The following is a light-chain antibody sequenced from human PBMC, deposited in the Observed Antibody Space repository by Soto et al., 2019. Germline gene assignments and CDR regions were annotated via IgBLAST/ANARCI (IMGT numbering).Light chain of an antibody. CDR1: QRISSW. CDR2: DAS. J-gene: IGKJ1*01. Sequence: DIQMTQSPSTLSASVGDRVTITCRASQRISSWLAWYQQKPGKAPKLLIYDASSLESGVPSRFSGSGSGTEFTLTISSLQPADFATYYCQQYNSYSWTFGQGPKVEIK. V-gene: IGKV1-5*01. CDR3: QQYNSYSWT.